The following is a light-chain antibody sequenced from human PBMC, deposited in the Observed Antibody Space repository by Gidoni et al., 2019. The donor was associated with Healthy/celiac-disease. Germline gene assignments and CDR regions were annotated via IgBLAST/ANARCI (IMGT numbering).Light chain of an antibody. CDR2: WAS. J-gene: IGKJ1*01. CDR3: QQYYSTPPR. Sequence: DIVMTQSPDSLAVSLGERATINCKSSQIVLYSSNNKNYLAWYQQKPGQPPKLLIYWASTRESGVPDRFSGSGSGTDFTLTISSLQAEDVAVYYCQQYYSTPPRFGQGTKVEIK. V-gene: IGKV4-1*01. CDR1: QIVLYSSNNKNY.